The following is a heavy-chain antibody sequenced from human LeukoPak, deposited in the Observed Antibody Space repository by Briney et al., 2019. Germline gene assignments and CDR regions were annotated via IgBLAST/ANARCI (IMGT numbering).Heavy chain of an antibody. CDR3: AKEEGFVVPAATGYYYYYMDV. CDR2: IRYDGSNK. CDR1: GLTFSTYG. V-gene: IGHV3-30*02. D-gene: IGHD2-2*01. J-gene: IGHJ6*03. Sequence: GGSLGLSCAASGLTFSTYGMHWVRQAPGKGLEWVVFIRYDGSNKYYADSVKGRFTISRDNSKNTLYLQMNSLRAEDTAVYYCAKEEGFVVPAATGYYYYYMDVWGKGTTVTVSS.